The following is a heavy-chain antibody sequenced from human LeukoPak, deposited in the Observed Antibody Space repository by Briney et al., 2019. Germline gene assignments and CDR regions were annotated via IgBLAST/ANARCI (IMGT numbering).Heavy chain of an antibody. D-gene: IGHD6-6*01. CDR1: GFTFSSYA. J-gene: IGHJ4*02. CDR2: LSYDGSNK. CDR3: AREYSSSSDY. V-gene: IGHV3-30-3*01. Sequence: PGRSLRLSCAASGFTFSSYAMHWVRQAPGKGLEWVTVLSYDGSNKYYADSVKGRFTISRDNSKNTLYLQMNSLRAEDTAVYYCAREYSSSSDYWGQGTLVTVSS.